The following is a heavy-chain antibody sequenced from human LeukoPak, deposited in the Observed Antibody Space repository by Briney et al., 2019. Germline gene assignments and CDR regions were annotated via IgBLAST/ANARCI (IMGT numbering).Heavy chain of an antibody. CDR1: GFSLSTRGMR. CDR3: ARIKPMYSSSWYDYFDY. Sequence: SGPTRVNPTQTLTLTCTFSGFSLSTRGMRVICIRQPPGKALEWLALIDWDDDKLYSTSLKTTLTISKDTSKNQVVLTMTNMDPVDTATYYCARIKPMYSSSWYDYFDYWGQGTLVTVSS. J-gene: IGHJ4*02. CDR2: IDWDDDK. V-gene: IGHV2-70*04. D-gene: IGHD6-13*01.